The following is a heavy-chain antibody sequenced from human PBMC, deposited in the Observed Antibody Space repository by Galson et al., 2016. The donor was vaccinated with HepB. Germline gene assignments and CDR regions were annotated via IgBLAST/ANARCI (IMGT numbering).Heavy chain of an antibody. Sequence: SLRLSCAASGVAFTSYAMTWVRQVPGKGLEWVSSITGSGGDTYYVDSVKGRFSISRDNSKNTLYLQMNNVRAEDTAVYYCAKDEFRGESGSHQGSYFGMNAWGQGTTVTVSS. V-gene: IGHV3-23*01. CDR1: GVAFTSYA. CDR2: ITGSGGDT. D-gene: IGHD3-10*01. CDR3: AKDEFRGESGSHQGSYFGMNA. J-gene: IGHJ6*02.